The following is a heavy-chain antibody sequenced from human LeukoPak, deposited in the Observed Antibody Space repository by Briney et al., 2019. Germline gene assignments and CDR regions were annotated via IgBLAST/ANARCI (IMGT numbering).Heavy chain of an antibody. Sequence: GGSLRLSCAASGFTFSNYAMNWVRLAPEKGLEGVSGISGSGGSTYYADSVKGQFTISTDNSKNTLYLQMNSLRAEDTALYYCAKGDGINHYHWFDPWGQGTLVTVSS. V-gene: IGHV3-23*01. CDR1: GFTFSNYA. J-gene: IGHJ5*02. CDR3: AKGDGINHYHWFDP. CDR2: ISGSGGST. D-gene: IGHD2-15*01.